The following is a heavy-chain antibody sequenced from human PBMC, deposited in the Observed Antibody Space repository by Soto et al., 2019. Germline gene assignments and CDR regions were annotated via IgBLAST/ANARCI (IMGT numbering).Heavy chain of an antibody. J-gene: IGHJ4*02. V-gene: IGHV3-23*01. CDR2: ISGSGGST. CDR3: AKDLITMIVVPGPNDY. CDR1: GFTFSSYA. D-gene: IGHD3-22*01. Sequence: GGSLRLSCAASGFTFSSYAMSWVRQAPGKGLEWVSAISGSGGSTYYADSVKGRFTISRDNSKNTLYLQMNSLRAEDTAVYYCAKDLITMIVVPGPNDYWGQGTQVTVSS.